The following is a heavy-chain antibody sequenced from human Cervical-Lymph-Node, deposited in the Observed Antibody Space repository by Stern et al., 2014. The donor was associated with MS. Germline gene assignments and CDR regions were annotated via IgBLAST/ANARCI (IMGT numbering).Heavy chain of an antibody. D-gene: IGHD2-21*02. J-gene: IGHJ4*02. Sequence: VQLVESGADVKRSGASVTLSCKASGYSFTDYYIQWVRQAPGQGLEWMGMINPNGGDTGYAPRFQGRVTLTRDTSTNTAYIQLSSLRSDDTAVYFCARWGLHKPLDYWGQGTLVTVSS. V-gene: IGHV1-46*01. CDR1: GYSFTDYY. CDR2: INPNGGDT. CDR3: ARWGLHKPLDY.